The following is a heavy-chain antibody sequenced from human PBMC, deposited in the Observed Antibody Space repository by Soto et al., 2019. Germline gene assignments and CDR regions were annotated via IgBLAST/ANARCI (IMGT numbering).Heavy chain of an antibody. CDR3: ARDSIQTSPSYYGMDV. D-gene: IGHD3-3*02. Sequence: ASVKVSCKASGYTFTGYYMHWVRQAPGQGLEWMGRINPNSGGTNYAQKFQGWVTMTRDTSISTAYMELSRLRSDDTAVYYCARDSIQTSPSYYGMDVWGQGTTVTVSS. V-gene: IGHV1-2*04. CDR1: GYTFTGYY. J-gene: IGHJ6*02. CDR2: INPNSGGT.